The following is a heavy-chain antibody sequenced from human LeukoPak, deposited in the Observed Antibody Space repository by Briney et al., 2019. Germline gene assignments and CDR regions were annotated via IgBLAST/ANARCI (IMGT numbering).Heavy chain of an antibody. Sequence: GGSLRLSCAASGFTVSSNYMSWVRQAPGKGLEWVSVIYSGGSTYYADSVKGRFTISRDNSKNTLYLQMNSLRAENTAVYYCARARYCSGGSCYYAFDIWGQGTMVTVSS. CDR3: ARARYCSGGSCYYAFDI. V-gene: IGHV3-53*01. J-gene: IGHJ3*02. D-gene: IGHD2-15*01. CDR2: IYSGGST. CDR1: GFTVSSNY.